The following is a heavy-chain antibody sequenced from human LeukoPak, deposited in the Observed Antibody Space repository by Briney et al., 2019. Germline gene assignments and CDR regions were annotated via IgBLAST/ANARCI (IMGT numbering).Heavy chain of an antibody. Sequence: GGSLRLSCAASGFTFSSYSMNWVRQAPGKGLEWVSYISSSSTIYYADSVKGRFTISRDNAKNSLYLQMNSLRAEDTAVYYCARGEYYDFWSGYYYPPYYFDYWGQGTLVTVSS. CDR3: ARGEYYDFWSGYYYPPYYFDY. J-gene: IGHJ4*02. CDR1: GFTFSSYS. D-gene: IGHD3-3*01. V-gene: IGHV3-48*01. CDR2: ISSSSTI.